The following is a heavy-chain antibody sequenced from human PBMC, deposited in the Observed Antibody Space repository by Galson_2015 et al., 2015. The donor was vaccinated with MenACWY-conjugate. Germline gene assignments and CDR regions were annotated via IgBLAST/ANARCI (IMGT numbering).Heavy chain of an antibody. CDR2: IKSKADGGTT. D-gene: IGHD6-6*01. CDR1: GFTFSNAW. CDR3: TTSVRVSVYFDY. Sequence: SLRLSCAASGFTFSNAWMNWVRQAPGKGLEWVGRIKSKADGGTTEDAAPGKGRFIISRDDSKNTVYLQMNNLKTEDTAMYFCTTSVRVSVYFDYWGQGTLVTVSS. J-gene: IGHJ4*02. V-gene: IGHV3-15*07.